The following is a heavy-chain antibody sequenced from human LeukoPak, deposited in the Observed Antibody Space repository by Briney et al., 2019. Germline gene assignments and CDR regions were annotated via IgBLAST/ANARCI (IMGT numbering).Heavy chain of an antibody. CDR1: GGSFSGYY. CDR2: INHSGST. D-gene: IGHD3-22*01. J-gene: IGHJ3*02. V-gene: IGHV4-34*01. Sequence: SETLSLTCAVYGGSFSGYYWSWIRQPPGKGLEWIGEINHSGSTNYNPSLKSRVTISVDTSKSQFSLKLSSVTAADTAVYYCARSPIPYYYDSSGHKGRNAFDIWGQGAMVTVSS. CDR3: ARSPIPYYYDSSGHKGRNAFDI.